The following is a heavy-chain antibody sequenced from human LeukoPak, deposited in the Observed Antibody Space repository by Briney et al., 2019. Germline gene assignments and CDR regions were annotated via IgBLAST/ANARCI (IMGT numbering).Heavy chain of an antibody. Sequence: GGSQRLSCAASGFTLNNYWMHWVRQAPGKGLVWVSRINVDGSSISYADSVKGRFTISRDNARNTLYLQMNSLRAEDTAVYYCTRIKWDLTYFDYWGQGTLVTASS. CDR3: TRIKWDLTYFDY. D-gene: IGHD1-26*01. V-gene: IGHV3-74*01. CDR1: GFTLNNYW. J-gene: IGHJ4*02. CDR2: INVDGSSI.